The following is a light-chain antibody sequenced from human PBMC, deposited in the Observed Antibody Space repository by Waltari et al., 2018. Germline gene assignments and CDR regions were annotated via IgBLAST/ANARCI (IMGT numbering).Light chain of an antibody. CDR3: QSYDSSLSGYV. CDR1: SSNIGAGYD. V-gene: IGLV1-40*01. CDR2: DNN. Sequence: QSVLTQPPSVSGAPGQRVTISCTGSSSNIGAGYDVQWYQHLPGTAPKVIIYDNNNRPSGVPDRFSGSKSGTSDSLAITGLQAEDEGEYYCQSYDSSLSGYVFGSGTRVTVL. J-gene: IGLJ1*01.